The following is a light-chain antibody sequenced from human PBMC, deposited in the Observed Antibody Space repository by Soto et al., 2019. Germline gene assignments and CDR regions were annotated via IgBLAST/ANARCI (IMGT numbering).Light chain of an antibody. V-gene: IGKV3-11*01. CDR2: YAS. Sequence: EIVLTQSPATLSLSPGERATLSCRASQSVSSYLAWYQQKPGQAPRLLIYYASNRATGIPARFSGSGCGTDFTLTISSLEPEDFAVYYCQQRSNWPPMYTFGQGTKLEIK. J-gene: IGKJ2*01. CDR1: QSVSSY. CDR3: QQRSNWPPMYT.